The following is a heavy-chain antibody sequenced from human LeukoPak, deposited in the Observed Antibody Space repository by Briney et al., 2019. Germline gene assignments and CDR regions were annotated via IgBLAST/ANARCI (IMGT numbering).Heavy chain of an antibody. V-gene: IGHV3-30*18. CDR3: AKSQATLSYYYYMDV. J-gene: IGHJ6*03. D-gene: IGHD2-15*01. Sequence: GGSLRLSCAASGFTFSSYGMHSVRQAPGKGLEWVAVTSYDGSNKYYADSVKGRFTISRDNSKNTLYLQMNSLRAEDTAVYYCAKSQATLSYYYYMDVWGKGTTVTVSS. CDR2: TSYDGSNK. CDR1: GFTFSSYG.